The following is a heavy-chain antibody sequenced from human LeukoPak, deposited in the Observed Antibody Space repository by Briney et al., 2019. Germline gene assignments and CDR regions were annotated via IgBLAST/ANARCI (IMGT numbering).Heavy chain of an antibody. Sequence: PGGTLRLSCAASGFTFSNYGMSWVRQAPGKGLEWVSAISGSGGSTYYADSVKGRFTISRDNSKNTLYLQMSSLRAEDTAVYYCAKARGITMVRGVIITRNYFDYWGQGTLVTVSS. CDR1: GFTFSNYG. CDR3: AKARGITMVRGVIITRNYFDY. V-gene: IGHV3-23*01. J-gene: IGHJ4*02. CDR2: ISGSGGST. D-gene: IGHD3-10*01.